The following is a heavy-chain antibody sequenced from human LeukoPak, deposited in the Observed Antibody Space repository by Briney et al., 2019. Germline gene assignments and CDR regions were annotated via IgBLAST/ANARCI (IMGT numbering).Heavy chain of an antibody. CDR2: IWYDGIHK. D-gene: IGHD3-16*01. Sequence: PGGSLRLSCTASGFSFSTYGMHWVRQAPGKGLEWVADIWYDGIHKYYIDSVKGRFTISRDNSKNTLYLQMNSLRAEDTAVYYCVKDRYVDYWGEGTLVTVSS. CDR3: VKDRYVDY. V-gene: IGHV3-33*06. CDR1: GFSFSTYG. J-gene: IGHJ4*02.